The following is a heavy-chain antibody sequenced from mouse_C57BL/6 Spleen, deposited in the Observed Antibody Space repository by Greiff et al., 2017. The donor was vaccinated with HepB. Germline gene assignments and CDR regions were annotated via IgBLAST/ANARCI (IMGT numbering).Heavy chain of an antibody. CDR2: ISDGGSYT. CDR1: GFTFSSYA. D-gene: IGHD2-5*01. J-gene: IGHJ1*03. Sequence: EVKLVESGGGLVKPGGSLKLSCAASGFTFSSYAMSWVRQTPEKRLEWVATISDGGSYTYYPDNVKGRFTISRDNAKNNLYLQMSHLKSEDTAMYYCARDEGAYYSNYEYFDVWGTGTTVTVSS. CDR3: ARDEGAYYSNYEYFDV. V-gene: IGHV5-4*01.